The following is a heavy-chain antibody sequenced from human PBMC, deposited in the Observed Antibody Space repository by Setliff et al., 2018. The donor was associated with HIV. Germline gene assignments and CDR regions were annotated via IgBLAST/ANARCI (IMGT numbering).Heavy chain of an antibody. J-gene: IGHJ3*01. Sequence: SETLSLTCAVTGDSISSRNWWSWVRQAPGKGLQWIGEIYQNGLTSYSPSLKSRVSMSLDKSKNQFSLKMTSVTAADTAVYYCVRAGDYYDSTGARAGFDFWGQGTRVTVSS. CDR3: VRAGDYYDSTGARAGFDF. CDR2: IYQNGLT. V-gene: IGHV4-4*02. D-gene: IGHD3-22*01. CDR1: GDSISSRNW.